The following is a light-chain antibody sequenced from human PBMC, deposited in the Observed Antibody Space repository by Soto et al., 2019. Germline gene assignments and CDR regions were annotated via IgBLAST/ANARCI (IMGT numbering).Light chain of an antibody. V-gene: IGLV1-51*01. Sequence: QSVLTQPPSVSAAPGQRVTISCSGTSTNIGDNYVSWYQHLPGTAPKLAVYDNDRRPSELPGRFSGSKSGTSATLVITGLQPGDEADYYGGTWDDSLVSYVFGTGPNLTVL. CDR1: STNIGDNY. CDR3: GTWDDSLVSYV. CDR2: DND. J-gene: IGLJ1*01.